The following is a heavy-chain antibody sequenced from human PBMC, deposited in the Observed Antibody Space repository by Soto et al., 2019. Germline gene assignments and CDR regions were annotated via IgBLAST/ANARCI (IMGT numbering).Heavy chain of an antibody. J-gene: IGHJ4*02. CDR2: IYHSGST. CDR1: GGSISSGGYS. Sequence: TLSLTCAVSGGSISSGGYSWSWIRQPPGKGLEWIGYIYHSGSTYYNPSLKSRVTISVDRSKNQFSLRLSSVTAADTAVYYCARGMTTVTTIDYWGQGTLVTVSS. V-gene: IGHV4-30-2*01. CDR3: ARGMTTVTTIDY. D-gene: IGHD4-4*01.